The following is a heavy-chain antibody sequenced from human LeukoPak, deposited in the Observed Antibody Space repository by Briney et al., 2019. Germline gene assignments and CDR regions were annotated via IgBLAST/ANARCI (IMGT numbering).Heavy chain of an antibody. Sequence: GASVKVSCKASGYTFTSYGISWVRQAPGQGLEWMGWISGYNGNTNYAQKFQGRVTMTTDTFTTTANMELRSLRSDDTAAYYCASDLQAYIAVADPIGPHLDYWGQGTLITVSS. CDR1: GYTFTSYG. CDR3: ASDLQAYIAVADPIGPHLDY. V-gene: IGHV1-18*01. D-gene: IGHD6-19*01. CDR2: ISGYNGNT. J-gene: IGHJ4*02.